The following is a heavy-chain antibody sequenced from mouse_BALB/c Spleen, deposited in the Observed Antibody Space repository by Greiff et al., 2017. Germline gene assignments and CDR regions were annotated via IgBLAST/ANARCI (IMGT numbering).Heavy chain of an antibody. J-gene: IGHJ3*01. CDR1: GYAFTNYL. D-gene: IGHD2-4*01. CDR3: ARGDDYERGLFAY. CDR2: INPGSGGT. Sequence: QVQLQQSGAELVRPGTSVKVSCKASGYAFTNYLIEWVKQRPGQGLEWIGVINPGSGGTNYNEKFKGKATLTADKSSSTAYMQLSSLTSDDSAVYFCARGDDYERGLFAYWGQGTLVTVSA. V-gene: IGHV1-54*03.